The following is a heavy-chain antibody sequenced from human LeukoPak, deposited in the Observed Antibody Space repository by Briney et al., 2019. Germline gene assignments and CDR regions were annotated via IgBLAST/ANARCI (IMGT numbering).Heavy chain of an antibody. CDR3: ARAMVVAATHFDY. V-gene: IGHV4-30-2*01. CDR1: GVSISSGGYS. D-gene: IGHD2-15*01. J-gene: IGHJ4*02. CDR2: IYHSGST. Sequence: SETLSLTCAVSGVSISSGGYSWSWIRQPPGKGLEWIGYIYHSGSTYYNPSLKSRVTISVDRFKNQFSLKLSSVTAADTAVHYCARAMVVAATHFDYWGQGTLVTVSS.